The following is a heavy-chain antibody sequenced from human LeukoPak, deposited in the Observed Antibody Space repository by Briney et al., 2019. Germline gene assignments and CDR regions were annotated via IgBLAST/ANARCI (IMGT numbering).Heavy chain of an antibody. CDR1: GYTFTSYA. V-gene: IGHV7-4-1*02. Sequence: GASVKVSCKASGYTFTSYAMNWVRQAPGQGLEWMGWINTNTGNPTYAQGFTGRFVFSLDTSVSTAYLQISSLKAEDTAVYYCAFSSSWYPAYYYYYYMDVWGKGTTVTVSS. D-gene: IGHD6-13*01. CDR2: INTNTGNP. CDR3: AFSSSWYPAYYYYYYMDV. J-gene: IGHJ6*03.